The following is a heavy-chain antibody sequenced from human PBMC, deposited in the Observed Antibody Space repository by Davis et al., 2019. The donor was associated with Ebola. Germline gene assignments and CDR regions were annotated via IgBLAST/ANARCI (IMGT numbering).Heavy chain of an antibody. CDR3: SPDPVLTARYV. CDR2: FDPENGGH. CDR1: GYTLTELS. V-gene: IGHV1-24*01. J-gene: IGHJ4*02. D-gene: IGHD4/OR15-4a*01. Sequence: ASVKVSCKLSGYTLTELSIHWVRQAPGGGLEWVGGFDPENGGHRYTQKLEGRVTMTEDTLTNTAYMELKRVTSEDTAVYYCSPDPVLTARYVWGQGTLITVSS.